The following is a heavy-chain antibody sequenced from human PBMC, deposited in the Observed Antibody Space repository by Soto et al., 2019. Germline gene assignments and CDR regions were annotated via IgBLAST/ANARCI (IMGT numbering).Heavy chain of an antibody. CDR2: IYYSGST. Sequence: SETLSLTCTVSGGSISSGGYYWSWTRQHPGKGLEWIGYIYYSGSTYYNPSLKSRVTISVDTSKNQFSLKLSSVTAADTAVYYCARELFVSWFDPWGQGTLVTVSS. CDR1: GGSISSGGYY. CDR3: ARELFVSWFDP. J-gene: IGHJ5*02. D-gene: IGHD3-3*01. V-gene: IGHV4-31*03.